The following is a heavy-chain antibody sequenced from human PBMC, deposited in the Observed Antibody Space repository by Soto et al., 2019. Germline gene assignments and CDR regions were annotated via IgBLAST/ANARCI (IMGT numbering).Heavy chain of an antibody. J-gene: IGHJ4*02. CDR2: ISGSGGST. CDR3: ANSDHWYYYDSSGYYSY. D-gene: IGHD3-22*01. V-gene: IGHV3-23*01. CDR1: GFTFSSYA. Sequence: PGGSLRLSCAASGFTFSSYAMSWVRQAPGKGLEWVSAISGSGGSTYYADSVKGRFTISRDNSKNTLYLQMNSLRAEDTAVYYCANSDHWYYYDSSGYYSYWGQGTLVTVSS.